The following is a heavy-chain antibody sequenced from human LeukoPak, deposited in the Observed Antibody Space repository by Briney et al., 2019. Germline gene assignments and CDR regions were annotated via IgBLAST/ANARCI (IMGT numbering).Heavy chain of an antibody. CDR3: ASSFSGWFWNY. CDR2: IYTSGST. J-gene: IGHJ4*02. Sequence: SETLSLTCTVSGGSISSYYWSWIRQPAGKGLEWIGRIYTSGSTNYNPSLKSRVTMSVDTSKKQFSLNLTSVTAADTAVYYCASSFSGWFWNYWGQGTLVTVSS. D-gene: IGHD6-19*01. CDR1: GGSISSYY. V-gene: IGHV4-4*07.